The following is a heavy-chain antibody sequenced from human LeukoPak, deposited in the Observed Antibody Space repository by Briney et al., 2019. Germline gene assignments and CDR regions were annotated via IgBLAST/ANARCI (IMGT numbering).Heavy chain of an antibody. CDR2: IYHSGST. D-gene: IGHD3-10*01. V-gene: IGHV4-38-2*02. CDR3: ARRYPGVRGVISYYYYYMDV. CDR1: GYSISSGYY. Sequence: SETLSLTCTVSGYSISSGYYWGWIRQPPGKGLEWIGSIYHSGSTYYNPSLKSRVTISVDTSKNQFSLKLSSVTAADTAVYYCARRYPGVRGVISYYYYYMDVWGKGTTVTISS. J-gene: IGHJ6*03.